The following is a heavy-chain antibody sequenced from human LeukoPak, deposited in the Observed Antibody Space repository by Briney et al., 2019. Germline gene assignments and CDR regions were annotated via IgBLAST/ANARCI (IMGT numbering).Heavy chain of an antibody. D-gene: IGHD3-3*01. V-gene: IGHV3-23*01. CDR1: GFTFSSYA. J-gene: IGHJ5*02. CDR2: ISGSAGST. CDR3: AKGLLEWPRAWLDP. Sequence: PGGSLRLSCAASGFTFSSYAMSWVRQAPGRGLEWVSAISGSAGSTYYADSVKGRFSISRDNSKNTLYLQMNSLRAEDTAVYYCAKGLLEWPRAWLDPWGQGTLVTVSS.